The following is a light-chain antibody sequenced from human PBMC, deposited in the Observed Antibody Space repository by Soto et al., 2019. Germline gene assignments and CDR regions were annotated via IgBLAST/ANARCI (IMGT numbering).Light chain of an antibody. CDR1: LSNIGGNT. V-gene: IGLV1-51*01. CDR2: DNN. Sequence: QSVLAQPPSASGTPGQRVTISCSGSLSNIGGNTVHWYQQLPGIAPKLLIFDNNKRPSGIPDRFSGSKSGTSATLAITGLQTGDEADYYCGTWDSRLSTYVFGTGTKVTVL. CDR3: GTWDSRLSTYV. J-gene: IGLJ1*01.